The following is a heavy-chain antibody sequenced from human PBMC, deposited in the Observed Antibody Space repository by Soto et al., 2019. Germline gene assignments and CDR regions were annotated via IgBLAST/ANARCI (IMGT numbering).Heavy chain of an antibody. CDR1: GFTFSSYW. CDR2: IKQDGSEK. D-gene: IGHD6-19*01. Sequence: GGSLRLSCAASGFTFSSYWMSWVRQAPGKGLEWVANIKQDGSEKYYVDSVKGRFTISRDNAKNSLYLQMNSLRAEDTAVYYCARALENIAVAGFFDYWGQGTLVTVSS. V-gene: IGHV3-7*05. J-gene: IGHJ4*02. CDR3: ARALENIAVAGFFDY.